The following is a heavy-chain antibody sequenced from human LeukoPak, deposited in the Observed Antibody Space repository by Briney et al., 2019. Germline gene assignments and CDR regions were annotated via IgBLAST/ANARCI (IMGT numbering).Heavy chain of an antibody. J-gene: IGHJ4*02. CDR3: ATWYSYGYYLDY. V-gene: IGHV1-24*01. CDR1: GYTLTELS. CDR2: FDPEDGET. D-gene: IGHD5-18*01. Sequence: ASVKVSCKVSGYTLTELSMHWVRQAPGKGLEWMGGFDPEDGETIYAQKFQGRVTMTEDTSTDTAYMELSSLRCEDTAVYYCATWYSYGYYLDYWGQGTLVTVSS.